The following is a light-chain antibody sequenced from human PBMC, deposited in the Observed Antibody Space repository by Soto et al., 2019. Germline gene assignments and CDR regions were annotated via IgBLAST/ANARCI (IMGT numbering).Light chain of an antibody. CDR3: QAWDSSTFYV. CDR2: QDS. Sequence: SYELTQPPSVSVSPGQTASITCSGDKLGDKYACWYQQKPGQSPVLVINQDSKRPSGIPERFSGSNSGNTATLTLSGTQAMDEADYYCQAWDSSTFYVFGTGTKVTVL. CDR1: KLGDKY. V-gene: IGLV3-1*01. J-gene: IGLJ1*01.